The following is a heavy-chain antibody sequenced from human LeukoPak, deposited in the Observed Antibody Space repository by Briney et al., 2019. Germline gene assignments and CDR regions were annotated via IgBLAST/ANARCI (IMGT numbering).Heavy chain of an antibody. CDR2: IYSGGTI. Sequence: GGSLRLSCAASGFSIRTYYMSWVRQVPGKGLEWVSVIYSGGTIRYADSVKGRFTFSRDNFKDTLNLQMNSLRADDTSVYYCVRAVHHNFYSDSSGYYGDAFDVWGQGTVVTVSS. CDR1: GFSIRTYY. J-gene: IGHJ3*01. V-gene: IGHV3-53*01. CDR3: VRAVHHNFYSDSSGYYGDAFDV. D-gene: IGHD3-22*01.